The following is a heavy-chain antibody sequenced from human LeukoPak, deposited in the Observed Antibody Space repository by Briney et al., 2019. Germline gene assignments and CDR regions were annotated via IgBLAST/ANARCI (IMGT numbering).Heavy chain of an antibody. Sequence: GGSLRLSCAASGFTFSKYAMSWVCQAPGKGLEWVSAISPSDGNTFYARSVRGRFTISRDNSKNTLYLQMNSLRAEDTAVYYCACVGFTNYAFDIWGQGTMVTVSS. CDR1: GFTFSKYA. J-gene: IGHJ3*02. D-gene: IGHD2-8*01. CDR3: ACVGFTNYAFDI. V-gene: IGHV3-23*01. CDR2: ISPSDGNT.